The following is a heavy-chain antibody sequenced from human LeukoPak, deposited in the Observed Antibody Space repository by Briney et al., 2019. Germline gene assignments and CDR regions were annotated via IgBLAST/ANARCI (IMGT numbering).Heavy chain of an antibody. CDR1: GGSISSYY. J-gene: IGHJ4*02. D-gene: IGHD6-6*01. CDR2: IYYSGST. CDR3: ARSPRIAARRVNNYFDY. Sequence: PSETLSLTCTVSGGSISSYYWSWIRQPPGKGLEWIGYIYYSGSTNYNPSLKSRVTISVDTSKNQFSLKLSSVSAADTAVYYCARSPRIAARRVNNYFDYWGQGTLVTVSS. V-gene: IGHV4-59*01.